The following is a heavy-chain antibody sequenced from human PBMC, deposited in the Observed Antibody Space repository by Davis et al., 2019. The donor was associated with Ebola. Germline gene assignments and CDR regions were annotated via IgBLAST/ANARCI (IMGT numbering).Heavy chain of an antibody. V-gene: IGHV4-59*01. CDR1: GASMTSDH. CDR2: IYHSRNT. CDR3: APPAGYCTGGICLCY. Sequence: SETLSLTCAVYGASMTSDHWSWIRQPPGKGLEWIGFIYHSRNTNYHPSLKSRVTISAETSNNQFSLTLFSVPSSATAVSYCAPPAGYCTGGICLCYWCQGIPVPVSS. J-gene: IGHJ4*02. D-gene: IGHD2-15*01.